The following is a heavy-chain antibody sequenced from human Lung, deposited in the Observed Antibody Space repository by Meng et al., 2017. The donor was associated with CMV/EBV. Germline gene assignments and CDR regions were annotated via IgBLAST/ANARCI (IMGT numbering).Heavy chain of an antibody. CDR3: ARVGAYCGGDCYHPR. CDR1: CASLRRRSW. CDR2: IYHSGST. Sequence: VQLTWAVPGLVKPSGTLSLPGAVSCASLRRRSWWSWVRQPPGKGLEWIGEIYHSGSTNYNPSLKSRVTISVDESKNQFSLRLSSVTAADTAVYYCARVGAYCGGDCYHPRWGQGTLVTVSS. V-gene: IGHV4-4*02. J-gene: IGHJ4*02. D-gene: IGHD2-21*02.